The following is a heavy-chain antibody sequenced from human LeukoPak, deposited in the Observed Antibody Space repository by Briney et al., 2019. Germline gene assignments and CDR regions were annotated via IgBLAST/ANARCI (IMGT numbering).Heavy chain of an antibody. Sequence: GGSLRLSCAASGFTFSSYSMNRVRQAPGKGLEWVSSISSSSSYIYYADSVKGRFTISRDNAKNSLYLQMNSLRAEDTAVYYCARYPPASSGWRDTYYFDYWGQGTLVTVSS. D-gene: IGHD6-19*01. CDR2: ISSSSSYI. CDR1: GFTFSSYS. V-gene: IGHV3-21*01. CDR3: ARYPPASSGWRDTYYFDY. J-gene: IGHJ4*02.